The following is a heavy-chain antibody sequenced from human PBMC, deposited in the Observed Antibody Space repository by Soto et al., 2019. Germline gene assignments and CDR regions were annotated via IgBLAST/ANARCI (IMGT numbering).Heavy chain of an antibody. CDR3: AEGTSDILTGYPFYWYFDL. Sequence: QVQLVESRGGVVQPGGSLRLSCAASGFTFSRYGMHWVRQAPGKGLEWVAVISYDGSNKDYADSVKGRFTISRDNSKNTLYLQMNSLRAEDTAVYYCAEGTSDILTGYPFYWYFDLWGRGTLVTVST. D-gene: IGHD3-9*01. CDR2: ISYDGSNK. CDR1: GFTFSRYG. V-gene: IGHV3-30*18. J-gene: IGHJ2*01.